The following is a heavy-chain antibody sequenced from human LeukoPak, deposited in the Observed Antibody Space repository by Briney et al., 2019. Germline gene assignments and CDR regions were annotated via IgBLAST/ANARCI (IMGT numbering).Heavy chain of an antibody. J-gene: IGHJ4*02. Sequence: GGSLRLSCAVSGITLSNYGMSWVRQAPGKGLEWVAGISDSGGRTNYADSVKGRFTISRDNPKNALYLQMNSLRAEDTAVYFCAKRGVVIRVILVGFHKEAYYFDSWGQGALITVSS. CDR3: AKRGVVIRVILVGFHKEAYYFDS. D-gene: IGHD3-22*01. V-gene: IGHV3-23*01. CDR2: ISDSGGRT. CDR1: GITLSNYG.